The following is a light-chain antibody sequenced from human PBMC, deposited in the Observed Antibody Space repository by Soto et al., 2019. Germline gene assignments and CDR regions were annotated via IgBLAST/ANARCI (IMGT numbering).Light chain of an antibody. CDR3: SSYTSSIL. CDR1: SSDVGGYNY. J-gene: IGLJ2*01. Sequence: ALTQPASVSGSPGQSITISCTGTSSDVGGYNYVSWYQQHPGKAPKLMIYDGSNRPSGVSNRFSGSKSGNTASLTISGLQAEDEADYYCSSYTSSILFGGGTKVTVL. CDR2: DGS. V-gene: IGLV2-14*01.